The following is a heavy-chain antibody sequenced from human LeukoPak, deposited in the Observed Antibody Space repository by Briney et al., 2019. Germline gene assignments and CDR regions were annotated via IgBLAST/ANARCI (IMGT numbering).Heavy chain of an antibody. CDR2: IRSKAYGGTT. CDR3: SVEIVATILLDY. D-gene: IGHD5-12*01. J-gene: IGHJ4*02. CDR1: GFTFGDYS. Sequence: GGSLRLSCTASGFTFGDYSMSWFRQAPGKGLEWVGFIRSKAYGGTTEYAASVKGRFTISRDDSKSIAYLQMNSLKTEDTAVYYCSVEIVATILLDYWGQGTLVTVSS. V-gene: IGHV3-49*03.